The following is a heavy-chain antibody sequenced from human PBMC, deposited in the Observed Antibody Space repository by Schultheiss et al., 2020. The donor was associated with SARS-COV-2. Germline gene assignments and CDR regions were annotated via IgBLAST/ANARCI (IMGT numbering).Heavy chain of an antibody. D-gene: IGHD2-15*01. CDR2: ISYDGSNK. CDR3: ARPTSGYCSGGSCLNNYYYGMDV. CDR1: GFTFSDYY. V-gene: IGHV3-30*03. J-gene: IGHJ6*02. Sequence: GGSLRLSCAASGFTFSDYYMSWIHQAPGKGLEWVAVISYDGSNKYYADSVKGRFTISRDNSKNTLYLQMNSLRAEDTAVYYCARPTSGYCSGGSCLNNYYYGMDVWGQGTTVTVSS.